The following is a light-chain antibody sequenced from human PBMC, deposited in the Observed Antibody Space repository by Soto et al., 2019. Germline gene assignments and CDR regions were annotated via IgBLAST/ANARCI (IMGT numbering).Light chain of an antibody. CDR3: SSYAASNNFYFV. Sequence: ALTQPPSASGSPGQSVTISCTGTSSDVGGYNYVSWYQQYPGRAPKLMIYEVTKRPSGVPDRFSGSKSGNTASLTVSGLQAEDEADYYCSSYAASNNFYFVFGGGTKLAVL. CDR2: EVT. V-gene: IGLV2-8*01. CDR1: SSDVGGYNY. J-gene: IGLJ3*02.